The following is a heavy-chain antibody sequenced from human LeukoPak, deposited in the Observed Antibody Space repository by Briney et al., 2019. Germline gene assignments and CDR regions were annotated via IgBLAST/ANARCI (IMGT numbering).Heavy chain of an antibody. V-gene: IGHV4-38-2*02. J-gene: IGHJ2*01. CDR2: SIYHSGST. D-gene: IGHD6-6*01. CDR1: GYSISSISSTYY. CDR3: ARDRVWYSNSSDYWYFDL. Sequence: PSETLSLTCTASGYSISSISSTYYWGWVRQSPGKRLEWIGSSIYHSGSTYYNPSLQSRVTISIDTSKNQFSLKLSSVTAADTAVYYCARDRVWYSNSSDYWYFDLWGRGTLVTVSS.